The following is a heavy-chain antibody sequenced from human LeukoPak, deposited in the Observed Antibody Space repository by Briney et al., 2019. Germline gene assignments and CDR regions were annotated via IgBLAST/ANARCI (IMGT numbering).Heavy chain of an antibody. CDR2: LYTSGST. CDR1: GGSISSYY. V-gene: IGHV4-4*07. D-gene: IGHD6-6*01. CDR3: ARAMSIAARLQTIFDY. Sequence: SETLSLTCTVSGGSISSYYWNWIRQPAGKGLQWIGRLYTSGSTNYNPSLKSRVTMSVDTSKNQFSLNLTSVTAADTAVYYCARAMSIAARLQTIFDYWGQGTLVTVSS. J-gene: IGHJ4*02.